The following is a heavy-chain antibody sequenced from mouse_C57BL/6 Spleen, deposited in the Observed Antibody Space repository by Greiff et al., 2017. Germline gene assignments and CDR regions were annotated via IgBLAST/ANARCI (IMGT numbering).Heavy chain of an antibody. CDR1: GYTFTSYW. V-gene: IGHV1-69*01. Sequence: QVQLQQPGAELVMPGASVKLSCKASGYTFTSYWMHWVKQRPGQGLEWIGEIDSSDSYTNYNQKFKGKSTLTVDKSSSTAYMQLSSLTSEDSAVYYCARLGHWDYYAMDYWGQGTSVTVSS. J-gene: IGHJ4*01. CDR2: IDSSDSYT. D-gene: IGHD4-1*01. CDR3: ARLGHWDYYAMDY.